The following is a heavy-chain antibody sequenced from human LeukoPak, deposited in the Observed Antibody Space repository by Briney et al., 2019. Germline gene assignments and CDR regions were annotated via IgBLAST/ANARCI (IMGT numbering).Heavy chain of an antibody. D-gene: IGHD2-2*02. V-gene: IGHV3-30*03. CDR1: GFTFSSYG. CDR3: ARAARFCSSTSCYITPFKY. J-gene: IGHJ4*02. CDR2: ISYDGSNK. Sequence: GGSLRLSCAASGFTFSSYGMHWVRQAPGKGLEWVAVISYDGSNKYYADSVKGRFTISRDNSKNTLYLQMNSLRAEDTAVYYCARAARFCSSTSCYITPFKYWGQGTLVTVSS.